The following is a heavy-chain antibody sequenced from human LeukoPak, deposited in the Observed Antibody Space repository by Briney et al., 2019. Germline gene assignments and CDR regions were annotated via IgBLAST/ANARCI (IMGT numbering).Heavy chain of an antibody. Sequence: SETLSLTCAVYGGSFSGYYWSWIRQPPGKGLEWIGEINHSGSTNYNPSLKSRVTIPVDTSKNQFSLKLSSVTAADTAVYYCARGLRRFGELRSNLDYWGQGTLVTVSS. V-gene: IGHV4-34*01. J-gene: IGHJ4*02. CDR3: ARGLRRFGELRSNLDY. CDR1: GGSFSGYY. CDR2: INHSGST. D-gene: IGHD3-10*01.